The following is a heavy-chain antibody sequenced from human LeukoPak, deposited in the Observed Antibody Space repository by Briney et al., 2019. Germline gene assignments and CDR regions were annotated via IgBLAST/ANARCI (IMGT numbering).Heavy chain of an antibody. CDR1: GGTFSSYA. J-gene: IGHJ4*02. CDR3: AREGGYSYGNDY. V-gene: IGHV1-69*13. Sequence: ASVKVSCKASGGTFSSYAISWVRQAPGQGLEWMGGIIPIFGTANYAQKFQGRVTITADESTSTAYMELSSLRSEDTAVYYCAREGGYSYGNDYWGQGTLVTVSS. CDR2: IIPIFGTA. D-gene: IGHD5-18*01.